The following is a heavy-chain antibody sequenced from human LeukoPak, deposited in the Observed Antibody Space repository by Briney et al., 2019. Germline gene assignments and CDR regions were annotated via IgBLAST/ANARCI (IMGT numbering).Heavy chain of an antibody. CDR1: GFTFSRSA. J-gene: IGHJ4*02. CDR3: AKEMKPWMHFDY. Sequence: GRSLRLSCAASGFTFSRSAVHWVRQAPGKGLEWVAVISHDGSNTDYKDSVKGRFTISRDNSKNTLYLQMNSLRAEDTAVYYCAKEMKPWMHFDYWGQGTLVTVSS. D-gene: IGHD5-12*01. CDR2: ISHDGSNT. V-gene: IGHV3-30*18.